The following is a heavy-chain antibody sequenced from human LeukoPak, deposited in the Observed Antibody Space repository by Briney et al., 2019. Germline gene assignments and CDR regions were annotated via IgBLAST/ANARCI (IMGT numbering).Heavy chain of an antibody. CDR2: VFHSGST. Sequence: PSETLSLTCTVPGGSLTTYYWSWIRQPPGKGLEWIGYVFHSGSTSYNPSLKSRVTISVDTSKNQFSLKVTSVTATDTAVYYCARGDTSGWAYYYDYWGQGALVTVSS. J-gene: IGHJ4*02. CDR1: GGSLTTYY. V-gene: IGHV4-59*01. CDR3: ARGDTSGWAYYYDY. D-gene: IGHD6-19*01.